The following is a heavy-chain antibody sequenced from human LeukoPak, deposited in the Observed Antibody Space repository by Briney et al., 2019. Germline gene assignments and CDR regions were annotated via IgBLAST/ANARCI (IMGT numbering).Heavy chain of an antibody. Sequence: GGSLRLSCAASGFTFSTYWMAWVRQAPGKGLEWVANIRGDESARHQADSVKGRFTISRDNAKKSVYLQMSSLRGEDTAVYYCARDVGGSLDYWGQGTLVTVSS. J-gene: IGHJ4*02. CDR3: ARDVGGSLDY. CDR1: GFTFSTYW. D-gene: IGHD1-26*01. CDR2: IRGDESAR. V-gene: IGHV3-7*01.